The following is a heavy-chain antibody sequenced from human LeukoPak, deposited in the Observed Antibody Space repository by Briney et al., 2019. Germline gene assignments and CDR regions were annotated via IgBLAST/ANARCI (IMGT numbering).Heavy chain of an antibody. CDR3: ATRVGASPNWFDP. J-gene: IGHJ5*02. Sequence: ASVTVSCKVSGYTLTELSMHWVRQAPGKGLEWMGGFYPEDGETIYAQKFQGRVTMTKDTSTDTAYMELRSLRSEDTAVYYCATRVGASPNWFDPWGQGTLVTVSS. D-gene: IGHD1-26*01. V-gene: IGHV1-24*01. CDR2: FYPEDGET. CDR1: GYTLTELS.